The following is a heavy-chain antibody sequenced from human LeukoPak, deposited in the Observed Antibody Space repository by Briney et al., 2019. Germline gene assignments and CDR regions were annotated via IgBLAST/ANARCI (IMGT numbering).Heavy chain of an antibody. CDR2: INHSGST. J-gene: IGHJ4*02. D-gene: IGHD3-22*01. V-gene: IGHV4-34*01. CDR1: GGSFSGYY. Sequence: SETLSLTCAVYGGSFSGYYWSWIRQPPGKGLEWTGEINHSGSTNYNPSLKSRVTISVDTSKNQFSLKLSSVTAADTAVYYCARGSVSSGYHHYFDYWGQGTLVTVSS. CDR3: ARGSVSSGYHHYFDY.